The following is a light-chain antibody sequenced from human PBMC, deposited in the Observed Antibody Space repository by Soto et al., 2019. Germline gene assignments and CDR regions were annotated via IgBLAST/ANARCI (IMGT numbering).Light chain of an antibody. J-gene: IGKJ3*01. CDR3: QHYGSSLFT. CDR2: GTS. CDR1: QSVSSKY. Sequence: EIVLTQSPGTLSLSPGERATLSCRASQSVSSKYLAWYQQKPGQAPRVLIYGTSIRASCVPARFSGGGSGTDFTLTITRLEPEDFAVYYCQHYGSSLFTFGPGTKVDIK. V-gene: IGKV3-20*01.